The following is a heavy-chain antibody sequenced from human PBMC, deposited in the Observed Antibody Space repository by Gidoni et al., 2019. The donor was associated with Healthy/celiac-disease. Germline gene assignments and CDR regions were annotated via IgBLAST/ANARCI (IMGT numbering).Heavy chain of an antibody. J-gene: IGHJ4*02. Sequence: QVQLVQSGAEVKKPGASVKVSCKASGYTFTGYYMHWVRQAPGQGLEWMGRINPNSGGTNYAQKFQGRVTMTRDTSISTAYMELSRLRSDDTAVYYCARDQGGSGWYPGGGYWGQGTLVTVSS. CDR2: INPNSGGT. D-gene: IGHD6-19*01. CDR3: ARDQGGSGWYPGGGY. CDR1: GYTFTGYY. V-gene: IGHV1-2*06.